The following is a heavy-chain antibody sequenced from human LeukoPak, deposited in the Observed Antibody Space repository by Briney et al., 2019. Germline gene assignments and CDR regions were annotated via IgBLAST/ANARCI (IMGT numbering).Heavy chain of an antibody. Sequence: SGASLRLSCAASGFTFSSYAMSWVRQAPGKGLEWVSAISGSGGSTYYADSVKGRFTISRDNSKNTLYLQMNSRRAEDTAVYYWTKSVLPSASPFYYYYGMDVWGQGTTVTVSS. V-gene: IGHV3-23*01. CDR1: GFTFSSYA. CDR3: TKSVLPSASPFYYYYGMDV. CDR2: ISGSGGST. D-gene: IGHD2-2*01. J-gene: IGHJ6*02.